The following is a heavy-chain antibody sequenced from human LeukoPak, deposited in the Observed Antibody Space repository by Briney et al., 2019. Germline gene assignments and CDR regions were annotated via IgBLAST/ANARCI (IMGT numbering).Heavy chain of an antibody. V-gene: IGHV3-23*01. CDR3: AKGGYGDYTIDY. CDR2: ISGSGGST. Sequence: GGSLRLSCAASGFTFSSYAMSWVRQAPGKGLEWVSAISGSGGSTYYADSVKGRFTISRDNSRNTLYLQMNSLRAEDTAVYYCAKGGYGDYTIDYWGQGTLVTVSS. CDR1: GFTFSSYA. J-gene: IGHJ4*02. D-gene: IGHD4-17*01.